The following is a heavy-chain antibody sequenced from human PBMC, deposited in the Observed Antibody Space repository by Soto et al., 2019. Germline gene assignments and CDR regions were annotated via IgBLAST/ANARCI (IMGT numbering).Heavy chain of an antibody. CDR1: GFTVSSKY. Sequence: PRPSLRLSCAASGFTVSSKYMSWVRQAPGKGLEWVSVIWRAGLIYYADSVRGRFTISRDISKNILYLEMTSLRPAATAVYYCAREAPMDVWGQGITVT. CDR2: IWRAGLI. J-gene: IGHJ6*02. CDR3: AREAPMDV. V-gene: IGHV3-53*01.